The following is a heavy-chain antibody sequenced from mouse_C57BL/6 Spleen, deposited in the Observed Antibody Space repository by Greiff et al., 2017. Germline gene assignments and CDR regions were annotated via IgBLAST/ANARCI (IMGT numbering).Heavy chain of an antibody. Sequence: EVKLMESGGGLVKPGGSLKLSCAASGFTFSDYGMHWVRQAPEKGLEWVAYISSGSSTIYYADTVKGRFTISRDNAKNTLFLQMTSLRSEDTAMYYCARGITTVVEGYFDYWGQGTTLTVSS. CDR2: ISSGSSTI. D-gene: IGHD1-1*01. V-gene: IGHV5-17*01. CDR1: GFTFSDYG. CDR3: ARGITTVVEGYFDY. J-gene: IGHJ2*01.